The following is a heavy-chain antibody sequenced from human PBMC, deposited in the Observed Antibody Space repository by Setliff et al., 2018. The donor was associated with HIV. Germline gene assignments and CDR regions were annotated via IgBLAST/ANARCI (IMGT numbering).Heavy chain of an antibody. Sequence: SETLSFTCTVSRGSISSSNYYWAWIRQPPGKGLEWIGSSYDSGSTYYNASLKSRVPLSIDTSQNQFSLKATSVTAADTAVYDCARFSMATRCFDYWGQGTLVTVSS. V-gene: IGHV4-39*01. D-gene: IGHD5-12*01. CDR1: RGSISSSNYY. J-gene: IGHJ4*02. CDR3: ARFSMATRCFDY. CDR2: SYDSGST.